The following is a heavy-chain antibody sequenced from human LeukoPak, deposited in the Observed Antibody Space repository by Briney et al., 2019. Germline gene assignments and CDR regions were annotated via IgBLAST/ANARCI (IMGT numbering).Heavy chain of an antibody. CDR1: GFTFSSYA. Sequence: GGSLRLSCAASGFTFSSYAMHWVRQAPGKRLEWVAVISYDGSNKYYADSVKGRFTISRDNSKNTLYLQMNSLRAEDTAVYYCARYGRIVVVPAATNWFDPWGQGTLVTVSS. V-gene: IGHV3-30-3*01. CDR2: ISYDGSNK. D-gene: IGHD2-2*01. CDR3: ARYGRIVVVPAATNWFDP. J-gene: IGHJ5*02.